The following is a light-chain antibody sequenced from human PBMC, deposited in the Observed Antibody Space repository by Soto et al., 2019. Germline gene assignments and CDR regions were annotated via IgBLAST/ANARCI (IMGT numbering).Light chain of an antibody. V-gene: IGKV3D-15*01. CDR1: QSVSSSY. CDR2: GAS. J-gene: IGKJ5*01. Sequence: EIVMTQSPATLSVSPGERATLSCMASQSVSSSYLAWYQQKPGQAPRLLMYGASSRATGIPDRFSGSGSGTEFTLTISSLQSEDFAVYYCQQYNNWPPAITFGQGTRLEIK. CDR3: QQYNNWPPAIT.